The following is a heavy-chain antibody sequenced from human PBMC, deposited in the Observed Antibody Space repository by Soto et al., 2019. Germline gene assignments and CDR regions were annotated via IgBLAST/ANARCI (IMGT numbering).Heavy chain of an antibody. D-gene: IGHD3-22*01. J-gene: IGHJ6*02. CDR3: ARDEIVVVPLGHYYYGMDV. CDR2: IWYDGSNK. V-gene: IGHV3-33*01. Sequence: PGGSLRLSCAASGFTFSSYGMHWVRQAPGKGLEWVAVIWYDGSNKYYADSVKGRFTISRDNSKNTLYLQMNSLRAEDTAVYYCARDEIVVVPLGHYYYGMDVWGQGTTVTVSS. CDR1: GFTFSSYG.